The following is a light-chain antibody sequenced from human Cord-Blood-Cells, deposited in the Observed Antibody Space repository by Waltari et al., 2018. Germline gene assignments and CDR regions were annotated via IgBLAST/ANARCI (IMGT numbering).Light chain of an antibody. V-gene: IGLV2-11*01. Sequence: QSSPNQPRSVSGSPGPSVTISCPVTNRDVGGFYYVSWYQQHPGKAPKLMIYDVSKRPSGVPDRFSGSKSGNTASLTISGLQAEDEADYYCCSYAGSYTYVFGTGTKVTVL. J-gene: IGLJ1*01. CDR1: NRDVGGFYY. CDR2: DVS. CDR3: CSYAGSYTYV.